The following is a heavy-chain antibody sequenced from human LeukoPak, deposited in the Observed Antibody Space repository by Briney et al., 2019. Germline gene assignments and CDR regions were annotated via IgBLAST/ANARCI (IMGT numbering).Heavy chain of an antibody. CDR1: GGSISSYY. D-gene: IGHD2-2*01. CDR3: ARTHRYCSSTSCSRDTRVIWFDP. Sequence: SETLSLTCTVSGGSISSYYWSWIRQPPGKGLEWIGYIYYSGSTNYNPSLKSRVTISADTSKNQFSLKLSSVTAADTAVYYCARTHRYCSSTSCSRDTRVIWFDPWGQGTLVTVSS. J-gene: IGHJ5*02. CDR2: IYYSGST. V-gene: IGHV4-59*12.